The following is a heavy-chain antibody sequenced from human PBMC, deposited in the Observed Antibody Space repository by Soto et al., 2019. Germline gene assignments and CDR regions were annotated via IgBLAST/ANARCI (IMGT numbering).Heavy chain of an antibody. CDR3: AKESPYSGSYYGGFDY. CDR1: GFNFSSYA. CDR2: ISGSGGST. V-gene: IGHV3-23*01. D-gene: IGHD1-26*01. J-gene: IGHJ4*02. Sequence: GSLRLSCAASGFNFSSYAMSWVRQAPGKGLECISTISGSGGSTYYADSVKGRFTISRDKSKNTLYLQMNSLRAEDTAVYYCAKESPYSGSYYGGFDYWGQGTLVTVS.